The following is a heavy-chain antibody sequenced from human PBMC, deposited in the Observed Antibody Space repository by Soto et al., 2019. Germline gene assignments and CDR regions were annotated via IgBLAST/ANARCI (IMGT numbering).Heavy chain of an antibody. CDR2: LIPILGLA. Sequence: QVQLVQSGAEVRKPGSSVKVSCQASGGTFSNSTVTWVRQAPGQGLEWMGRLIPILGLANYAQKFRGRLTITADKSTTTAYMELRSLRSEATAIYYCARFKFGDDYWGQGTLVTVSS. CDR1: GGTFSNST. V-gene: IGHV1-69*02. D-gene: IGHD5-12*01. CDR3: ARFKFGDDY. J-gene: IGHJ4*02.